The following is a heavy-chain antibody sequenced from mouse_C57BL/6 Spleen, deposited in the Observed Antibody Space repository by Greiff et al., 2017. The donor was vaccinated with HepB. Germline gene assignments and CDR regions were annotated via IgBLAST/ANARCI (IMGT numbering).Heavy chain of an antibody. CDR2: IHPNSGST. CDR3: AADDYDEGFAY. Sequence: VQLKQPGAELVKPGASVKLSCKASGYTFTSYWMHWVKQRPGQGLEWIGMIHPNSGSTNYNEKFKSKATLTVDKSSSTAYMQLSSLTSEDSAVYYCAADDYDEGFAYWGQGTLVTVSA. J-gene: IGHJ3*01. V-gene: IGHV1-64*01. CDR1: GYTFTSYW. D-gene: IGHD2-4*01.